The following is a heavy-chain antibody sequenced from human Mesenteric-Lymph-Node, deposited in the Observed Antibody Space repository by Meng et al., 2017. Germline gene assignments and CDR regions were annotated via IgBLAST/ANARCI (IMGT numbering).Heavy chain of an antibody. J-gene: IGHJ6*02. CDR3: ARMCSGYSSRSPYYYYGMDV. Sequence: GESLKISCAASGFTFSSYLMNWVRQAPGKGLEWVTNIKQDGSEKYYVDSVKGRFTISRDNAKNSLYLQMNSLRAEDTAVYYCARMCSGYSSRSPYYYYGMDVWGQGTTVTVSS. V-gene: IGHV3-7*01. CDR1: GFTFSSYL. D-gene: IGHD6-13*01. CDR2: IKQDGSEK.